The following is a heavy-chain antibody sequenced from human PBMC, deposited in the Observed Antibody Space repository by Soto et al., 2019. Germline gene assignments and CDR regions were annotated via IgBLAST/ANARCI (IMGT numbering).Heavy chain of an antibody. CDR2: FDPEDGET. V-gene: IGHV1-24*01. D-gene: IGHD2-15*01. CDR3: ATDLFGVPRYCSGGSCYSYFDY. Sequence: QVQLVQSGAEVKKPGASVKVSCRVSGYTLTELSMHWVRQAPGKGLEWMGGFDPEDGETIYAQKFQGRVTMTEDTSTDTAYMELSSLRSEDTAVYYCATDLFGVPRYCSGGSCYSYFDYWGQGTLVTVSS. J-gene: IGHJ4*02. CDR1: GYTLTELS.